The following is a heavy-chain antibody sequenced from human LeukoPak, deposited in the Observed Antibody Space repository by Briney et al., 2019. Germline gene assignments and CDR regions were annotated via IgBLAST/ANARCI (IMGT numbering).Heavy chain of an antibody. D-gene: IGHD5-18*01. CDR2: IFPSGGEI. V-gene: IGHV3-23*01. CDR3: AKDRSPYSYGSAGAFDI. J-gene: IGHJ3*02. CDR1: GFTFSTFA. Sequence: PGGSLRLSCAASGFTFSTFAMIWVRQPPGKGLEWVSSIFPSGGEIHYADSVKGRFTISRDNAKNSLYLQMNSLRAEDMALYYCAKDRSPYSYGSAGAFDIWGQGTMVTVSS.